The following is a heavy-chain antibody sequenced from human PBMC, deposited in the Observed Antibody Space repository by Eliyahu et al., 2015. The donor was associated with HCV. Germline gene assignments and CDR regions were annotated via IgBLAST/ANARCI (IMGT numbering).Heavy chain of an antibody. Sequence: QVQLVESGGGVVQPGRSLRLSCAASGFTFSSDGMHWVRQAPGKGLEWVAVISYDGSNKYYADSVKGRFTISRDNSKNTLYLQMNSLRAEDTAVYYCAKWDVDTAMKDAFDIWGQGTMVTVSS. D-gene: IGHD5-18*01. CDR3: AKWDVDTAMKDAFDI. J-gene: IGHJ3*02. CDR1: GFTFSSDG. V-gene: IGHV3-30*18. CDR2: ISYDGSNK.